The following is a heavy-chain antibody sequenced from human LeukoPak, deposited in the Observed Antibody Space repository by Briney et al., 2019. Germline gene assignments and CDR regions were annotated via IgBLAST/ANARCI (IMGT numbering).Heavy chain of an antibody. Sequence: GASVKVSCKASGYTFTGYYMHWVRQAPGQGLEWMGLINPNSGGTNYAQKFQGRVTMTRDTSISTAYMELSRLRSDDTAVYYCARALMSSIAARSVRYWGQGTLVTVSS. CDR3: ARALMSSIAARSVRY. D-gene: IGHD6-6*01. J-gene: IGHJ4*02. CDR1: GYTFTGYY. CDR2: INPNSGGT. V-gene: IGHV1-2*02.